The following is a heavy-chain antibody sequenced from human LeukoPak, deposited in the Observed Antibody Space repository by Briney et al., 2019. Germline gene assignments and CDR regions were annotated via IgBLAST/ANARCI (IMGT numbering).Heavy chain of an antibody. V-gene: IGHV4-59*08. Sequence: SETLSLTCTVPGGSISSYYWSWIRQRPGKRLEWSGNIYYSGSTNYNPSLKSRVTISVDTSKNQFSLKLSCVTAADTAVYYCARRGYSSGWYYFDYWGQGTLVTVSS. CDR3: ARRGYSSGWYYFDY. CDR2: IYYSGST. CDR1: GGSISSYY. D-gene: IGHD6-19*01. J-gene: IGHJ4*02.